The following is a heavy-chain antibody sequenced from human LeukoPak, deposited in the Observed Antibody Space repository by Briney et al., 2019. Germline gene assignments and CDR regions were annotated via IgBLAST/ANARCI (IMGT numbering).Heavy chain of an antibody. CDR1: GGSISSYY. V-gene: IGHV4-4*07. CDR2: IYTSGST. J-gene: IGHJ3*02. CDR3: ARMDCSSTSCYAGEDSIAFDI. D-gene: IGHD2-2*01. Sequence: SETLSLTCTVSGGSISSYYWSWIRQPAGKGLEWIGRIYTSGSTNYNPSLKSRVTMSVDTSKNQFSLKLSSVTAADTAVYYCARMDCSSTSCYAGEDSIAFDIWDQGTTVTVSS.